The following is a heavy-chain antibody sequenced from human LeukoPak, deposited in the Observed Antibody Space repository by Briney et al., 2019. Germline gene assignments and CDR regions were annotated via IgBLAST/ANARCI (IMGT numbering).Heavy chain of an antibody. J-gene: IGHJ4*02. Sequence: GASLKISCKGSGYDFTNSWIAWVRQMPGKGLEWMGIIYPGDSDTRYSPSFQGQVTISADKSISIAYLQWSSLKASDTAMYYCASTRGSSGWYAYFDYWGQGTLVTVSS. CDR3: ASTRGSSGWYAYFDY. D-gene: IGHD6-19*01. V-gene: IGHV5-51*01. CDR2: IYPGDSDT. CDR1: GYDFTNSW.